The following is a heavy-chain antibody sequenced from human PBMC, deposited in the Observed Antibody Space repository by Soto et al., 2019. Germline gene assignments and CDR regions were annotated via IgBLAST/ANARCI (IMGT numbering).Heavy chain of an antibody. V-gene: IGHV3-23*01. CDR1: GFTFSSYA. J-gene: IGHJ4*01. Sequence: GGSLRLSCAASGFTFSSYAMSWVRQAPGKGLEWVSAISGSGGSTYYADSVKGRFTISRDNSKNTLYLQMNSLRAEDTAVYYCAKDWAPSSTSCFNFDYWGQGTQVTVSS. D-gene: IGHD2-2*01. CDR3: AKDWAPSSTSCFNFDY. CDR2: ISGSGGST.